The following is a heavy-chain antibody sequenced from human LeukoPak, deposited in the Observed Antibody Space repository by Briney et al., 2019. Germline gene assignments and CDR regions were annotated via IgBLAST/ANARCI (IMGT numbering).Heavy chain of an antibody. D-gene: IGHD5/OR15-5a*01. V-gene: IGHV3-33*01. CDR2: IWYDGSNK. CDR1: GFTFSSYG. CDR3: ARVAKLSTDPPGY. J-gene: IGHJ4*02. Sequence: PGGSLRLSCAASGFTFSSYGMHWVRQAPGKGLEWVAVIWYDGSNKYYADSVKGRFSISRDNSKNTLYLQMNSLRAEDTAVYYCARVAKLSTDPPGYWGQGTLVTVSS.